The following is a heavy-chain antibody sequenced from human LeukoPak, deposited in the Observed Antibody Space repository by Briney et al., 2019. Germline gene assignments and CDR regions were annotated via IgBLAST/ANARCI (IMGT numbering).Heavy chain of an antibody. CDR2: INSDGSST. D-gene: IGHD4-23*01. J-gene: IGHJ4*02. CDR1: GFTFSSYW. V-gene: IGHV3-74*01. Sequence: PGGSLRLSCAASGFTFSSYWMHWVRQAPGKGLVWVSRINSDGSSTIYADSVKGRFTISRDNAKNTLYLQMNSLRAEDTAVYYCARGGDYGGKGNFDYWGQGTLVTVSS. CDR3: ARGGDYGGKGNFDY.